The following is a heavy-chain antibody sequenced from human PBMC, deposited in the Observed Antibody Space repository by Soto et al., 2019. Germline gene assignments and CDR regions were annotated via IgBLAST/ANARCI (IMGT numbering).Heavy chain of an antibody. V-gene: IGHV3-53*01. CDR1: GFTVTDNH. D-gene: IGHD1-1*01. Sequence: VQLVESGGGLVQPGGSLRLSCAGSGFTVTDNHMTWVRQARGRGPEWVSTIYYNGNTFHADSVWGPVTISRDTSNNMLFRQMISLRAEDTAVYSCAAGGDPGNDGYWGQGTLVTVSS. CDR3: AAGGDPGNDGY. CDR2: IYYNGNT. J-gene: IGHJ4*02.